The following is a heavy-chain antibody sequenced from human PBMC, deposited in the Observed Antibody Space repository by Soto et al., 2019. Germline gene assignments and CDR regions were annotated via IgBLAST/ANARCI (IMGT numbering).Heavy chain of an antibody. Sequence: EVQLVESGGGLIQPGGSMRVSCAVSGFTVSTKYMTWVSQAPGTGLEWVSVLYSGGSAYYADSVKVRFTITRDSSSNTLYLQRNSLSAEDTAMYFWARGAPDNGNVWDYWGQGTLFTVSS. CDR2: LYSGGSA. J-gene: IGHJ4*02. CDR1: GFTVSTKY. V-gene: IGHV3-53*01. CDR3: ARGAPDNGNVWDY. D-gene: IGHD3-16*01.